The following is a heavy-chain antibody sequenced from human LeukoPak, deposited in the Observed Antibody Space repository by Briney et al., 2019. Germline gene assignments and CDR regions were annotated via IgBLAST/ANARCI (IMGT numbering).Heavy chain of an antibody. V-gene: IGHV1-2*02. Sequence: ASVKVSCKTSGYTFTAYNIHWVRRAPGQGLAWMGWINPDTGGTNYAQKFQGRVTMTRDTSISTVYMELRRLTFDDTAVYYCARGGFSDYWGQGTLVTVSS. CDR1: GYTFTAYN. CDR3: ARGGFSDY. J-gene: IGHJ4*02. D-gene: IGHD3-16*01. CDR2: INPDTGGT.